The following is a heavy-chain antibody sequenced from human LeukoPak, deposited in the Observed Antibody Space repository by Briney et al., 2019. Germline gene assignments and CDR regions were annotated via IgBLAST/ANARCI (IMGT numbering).Heavy chain of an antibody. CDR1: GFTLSSYS. J-gene: IGHJ4*02. Sequence: GGSLRLSCAASGFTLSSYSMNWVRQAPGKGLEWVSFISSSSGTIYYADPVKGRFTISRDNAKNSLYLQMNSLRADDTAVYYCARDPYGSGSYYYDYWGQGTLVTVSS. D-gene: IGHD3-10*01. V-gene: IGHV3-48*01. CDR3: ARDPYGSGSYYYDY. CDR2: ISSSSGTI.